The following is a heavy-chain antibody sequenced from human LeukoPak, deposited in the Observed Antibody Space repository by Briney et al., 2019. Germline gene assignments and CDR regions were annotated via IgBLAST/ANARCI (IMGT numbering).Heavy chain of an antibody. Sequence: GASVKVSCMASGGTFISYAISWVRQAPGQGLEWMGGIIPIFGTANYAQKFQGRVTITADESTSTAYMELSSLRSEDTAVYYCARDYYDSSGYYGPLGYWGQGTLVTVSS. CDR3: ARDYYDSSGYYGPLGY. CDR1: GGTFISYA. D-gene: IGHD3-22*01. J-gene: IGHJ4*02. CDR2: IIPIFGTA. V-gene: IGHV1-69*13.